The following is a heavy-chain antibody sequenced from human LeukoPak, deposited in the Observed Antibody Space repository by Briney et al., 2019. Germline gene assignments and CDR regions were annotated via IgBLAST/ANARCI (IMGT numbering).Heavy chain of an antibody. CDR2: IYYSGST. CDR1: GGSISSSSYY. D-gene: IGHD3-10*01. Sequence: SETLSLTCTVSGGSISSSSYYWGWIRQPPGKGLEWIGSIYYSGSTYYNPSLKGRVTISVDTSKNQFSLKLSSVTAADTAVYYCARVGKLLWFGELTPSNWFDPWGQGTLVTVSS. CDR3: ARVGKLLWFGELTPSNWFDP. V-gene: IGHV4-39*07. J-gene: IGHJ5*02.